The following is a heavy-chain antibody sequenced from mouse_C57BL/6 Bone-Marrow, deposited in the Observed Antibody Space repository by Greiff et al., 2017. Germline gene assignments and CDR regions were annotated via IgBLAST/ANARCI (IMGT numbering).Heavy chain of an antibody. V-gene: IGHV2-9-1*01. Sequence: QVQLQQSGPGLVAPSQSLSITCTVSGFSLTSYAISWVRQPPGKGLEWLGVIWTGGGTNYNSALKSRLSISKDNSKSQVFLKMNSMQTDDTARYYCARTDGYYSAWFAYWGQGTLVTVSA. CDR1: GFSLTSYA. D-gene: IGHD2-3*01. J-gene: IGHJ3*01. CDR3: ARTDGYYSAWFAY. CDR2: IWTGGGT.